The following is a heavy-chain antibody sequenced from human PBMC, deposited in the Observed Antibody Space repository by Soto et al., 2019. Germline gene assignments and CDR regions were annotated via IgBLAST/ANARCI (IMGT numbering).Heavy chain of an antibody. D-gene: IGHD6-19*01. CDR1: GYTFTSFD. Sequence: ASVKVSCKASGYTFTSFDIHWVRQATGQGLEWMGWMNPNSGTTNYALKFQDRVTMTRNTSISTAYMEVSSLRSEDTAVYYCARPYYSGWFLFTSWGQGTLVTISS. V-gene: IGHV1-8*01. CDR2: MNPNSGTT. CDR3: ARPYYSGWFLFTS. J-gene: IGHJ5*02.